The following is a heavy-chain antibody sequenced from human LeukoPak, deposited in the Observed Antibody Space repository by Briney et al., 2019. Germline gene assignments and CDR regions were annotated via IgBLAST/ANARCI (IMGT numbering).Heavy chain of an antibody. V-gene: IGHV3-53*01. CDR3: ASRSGSYRTPYYYMDV. CDR2: IYSGGST. J-gene: IGHJ6*03. Sequence: GGSLRLSCAASGFTDSSNYMIWLGQAPGRGREWGSVIYSGGSTYYPDSVKGRFTISRDNSKNTLYLQMNSLRAEDTAVYYCASRSGSYRTPYYYMDVWGTGTTVTVSS. CDR1: GFTDSSNY. D-gene: IGHD3-10*01.